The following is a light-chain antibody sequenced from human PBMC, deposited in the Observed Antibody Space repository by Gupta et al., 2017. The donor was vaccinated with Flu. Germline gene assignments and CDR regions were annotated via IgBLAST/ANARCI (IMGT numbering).Light chain of an antibody. CDR2: LAS. Sequence: DIQIPQSPSTLSASVGDRVTITCRASQSISSWLAWYQQKPGKAPKVLIYLASKLESGVPPRFSGSGFGTEFTLTISSVQPDDSATYYCQQFSSPYTFGQGTKLEIK. CDR3: QQFSSPYT. CDR1: QSISSW. J-gene: IGKJ2*01. V-gene: IGKV1-5*03.